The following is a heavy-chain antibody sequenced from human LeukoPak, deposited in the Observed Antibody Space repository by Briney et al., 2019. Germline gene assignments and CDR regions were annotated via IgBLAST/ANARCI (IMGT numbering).Heavy chain of an antibody. V-gene: IGHV4-39*07. CDR1: GGSISSSSYY. CDR3: ARRPGSGSFYYYYYMDV. D-gene: IGHD1-26*01. CDR2: IYYSGST. J-gene: IGHJ6*03. Sequence: SETLSLTCTVSGGSISSSSYYWGWIRQPPGKGLEWIGSIYYSGSTYYNPSLKSRVTISVDTSKNQFSLKLSSVTAADTAVYYCARRPGSGSFYYYYYMDVWGKGTTVTISS.